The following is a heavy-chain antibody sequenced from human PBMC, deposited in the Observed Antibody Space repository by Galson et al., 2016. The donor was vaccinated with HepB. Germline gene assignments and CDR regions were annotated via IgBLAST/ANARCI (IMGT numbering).Heavy chain of an antibody. Sequence: LSLTCTVSGDSINSSTSYWGWIRQPPGKGLEWIGSVYYIGSTYYNPSLQSRVTIAVDTSKNQFSLKLNSVTAADTAVYYCARRRYDFWSCFYPQPGCFDPWGQGTLVTVS. CDR1: GDSINSSTSY. V-gene: IGHV4-39*01. CDR2: VYYIGST. CDR3: ARRRYDFWSCFYPQPGCFDP. D-gene: IGHD3-3*01. J-gene: IGHJ5*02.